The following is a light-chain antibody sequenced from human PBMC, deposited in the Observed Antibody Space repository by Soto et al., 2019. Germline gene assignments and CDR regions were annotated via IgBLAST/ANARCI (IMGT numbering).Light chain of an antibody. Sequence: QSVLTQPPSVSGAPGQRVTISCTGSSSNIGAGYDVHWYQHLPGTAPKLLIYDNTNRPSGVPDRFSGSKSGTSASLAITGLQAEDEADYYCQSYATSLSSWVFGGGTKLTVL. CDR1: SSNIGAGYD. CDR2: DNT. J-gene: IGLJ3*02. CDR3: QSYATSLSSWV. V-gene: IGLV1-40*01.